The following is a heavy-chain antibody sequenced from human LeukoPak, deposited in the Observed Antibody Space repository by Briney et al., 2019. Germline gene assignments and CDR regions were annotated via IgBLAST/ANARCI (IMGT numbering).Heavy chain of an antibody. Sequence: SETLSLTCTVSGGSISSYYWSWIRQPPVKGLEWIGYIYYSGSTNYNPSLKSRVTISVDTSKNQFSLKLSSVTAADTAVYYCAGHHPRNTVDFWGQGTLVTVSS. D-gene: IGHD2-8*02. CDR1: GGSISSYY. CDR2: IYYSGST. V-gene: IGHV4-59*01. CDR3: AGHHPRNTVDF. J-gene: IGHJ4*02.